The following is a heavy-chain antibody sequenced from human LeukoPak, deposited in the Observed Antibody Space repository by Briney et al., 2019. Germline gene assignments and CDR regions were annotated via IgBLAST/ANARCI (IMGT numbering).Heavy chain of an antibody. J-gene: IGHJ3*02. V-gene: IGHV4-61*01. CDR2: IYYSGST. CDR3: AREYSSSSGRRAFDI. Sequence: SETLSLTCTVSGDSVSSGSYYWSWTRQPPGKGLEWIGYIYYSGSTNYNPSLKSRLTISIDTSENQFSLKLSSVTAADTAVYYCAREYSSSSGRRAFDIWGQGTMVTVSS. D-gene: IGHD6-6*01. CDR1: GDSVSSGSYY.